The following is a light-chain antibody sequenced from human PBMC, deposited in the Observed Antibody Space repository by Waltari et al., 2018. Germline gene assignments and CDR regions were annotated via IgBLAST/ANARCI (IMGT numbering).Light chain of an antibody. CDR2: RDD. J-gene: IGLJ1*01. Sequence: SYEVTQPPSVSVSPRQRATITCSGEKLGSKYVSWYQQKSGQSPVRVIHRDDKRPSGIPERFSGSNAGNTATLTISGTQPMDEADYYCQAWDSSAFVFGAGTKVTVL. CDR1: KLGSKY. CDR3: QAWDSSAFV. V-gene: IGLV3-1*01.